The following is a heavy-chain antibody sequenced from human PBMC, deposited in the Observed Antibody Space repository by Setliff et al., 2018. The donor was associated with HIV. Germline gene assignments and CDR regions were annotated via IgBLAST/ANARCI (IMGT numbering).Heavy chain of an antibody. J-gene: IGHJ6*02. CDR2: MNPNSGNT. D-gene: IGHD6-13*01. CDR1: GGTFSSYA. V-gene: IGHV1-8*02. Sequence: ASVKVSCKASGGTFSSYAISWVRQAPGQGLEWMGWMNPNSGNTGYAQKFQGRVTMTRNTSISTAYMELSSLRSEDSAVYYCASSWSRVPYYGLDVWGQGTTVTVSS. CDR3: ASSWSRVPYYGLDV.